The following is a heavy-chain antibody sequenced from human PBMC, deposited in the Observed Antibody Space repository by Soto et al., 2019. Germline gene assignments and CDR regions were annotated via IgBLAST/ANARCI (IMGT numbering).Heavy chain of an antibody. CDR3: AKLQANLYDRSVKRFDD. Sequence: GGSLRLSCAASGFTFSSYGMHWVRQAPGKGLEWVAVISYDGSNKYYADSVKGRFTISRDNSKNTLYLQMNSLRAEDTAVYYCAKLQANLYDRSVKRFDDWGQGT. CDR1: GFTFSSYG. CDR2: ISYDGSNK. J-gene: IGHJ4*02. V-gene: IGHV3-30*18. D-gene: IGHD3-22*01.